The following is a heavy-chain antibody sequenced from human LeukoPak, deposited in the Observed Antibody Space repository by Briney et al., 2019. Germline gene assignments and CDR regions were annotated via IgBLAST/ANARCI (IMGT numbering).Heavy chain of an antibody. CDR1: GFTFSSYA. Sequence: GGSLRFSCAASGFTFSSYAMSWVRQAPGKGLEWVSAISGSGGSTYYADSVKGRFTISRDNFKSTLYLQMNSLRSEDTAVYYCAKFPSSSWYAWFDPWGQGTLVTVSS. J-gene: IGHJ5*02. V-gene: IGHV3-23*01. CDR3: AKFPSSSWYAWFDP. CDR2: ISGSGGST. D-gene: IGHD6-13*01.